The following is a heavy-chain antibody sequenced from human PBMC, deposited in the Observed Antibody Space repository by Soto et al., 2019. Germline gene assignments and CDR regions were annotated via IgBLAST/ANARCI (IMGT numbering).Heavy chain of an antibody. D-gene: IGHD2-21*02. CDR2: VSFDGKVT. J-gene: IGHJ4*02. V-gene: IGHV3-30*04. CDR3: AREPYGDSQYFDY. Sequence: PGGSLRLSCAASGFTFSNYAMHWVRQAPGKGLEWVAVVSFDGKVTYYADYVKGRFTVSRDNSKNTIYLQANSLRAEDTAVYYCAREPYGDSQYFDYWGQGTPVTVSS. CDR1: GFTFSNYA.